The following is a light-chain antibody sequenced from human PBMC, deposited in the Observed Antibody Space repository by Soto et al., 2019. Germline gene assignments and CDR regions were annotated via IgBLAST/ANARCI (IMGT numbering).Light chain of an antibody. CDR1: QDIGNW. V-gene: IGKV1-12*01. J-gene: IGKJ5*01. CDR3: QQAKSFPIT. Sequence: IQVTQSPPSMAASVGDRVTITCRASQDIGNWMTWFLQKPGKAPKLLIYSALILVRGVPSRFSGSGSGTEFTLTISGLQPEDSLTYYCQQAKSFPITFGQGTRLEI. CDR2: SAL.